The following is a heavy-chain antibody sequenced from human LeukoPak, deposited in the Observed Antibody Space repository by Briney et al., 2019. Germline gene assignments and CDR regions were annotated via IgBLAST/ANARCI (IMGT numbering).Heavy chain of an antibody. V-gene: IGHV3-48*03. CDR3: AREDYYYGSGSYRWFDP. D-gene: IGHD3-10*01. CDR1: GFTFNSHE. Sequence: GGSLRLSCAASGFTFNSHEMNWVRQAPGKGLEWVSYISSSGSTIYYADSVKGRFTISRDNAKNSLYLQMNSLRAEDTAVYYCAREDYYYGSGSYRWFDPWGRGTLVTVSS. CDR2: ISSSGSTI. J-gene: IGHJ5*02.